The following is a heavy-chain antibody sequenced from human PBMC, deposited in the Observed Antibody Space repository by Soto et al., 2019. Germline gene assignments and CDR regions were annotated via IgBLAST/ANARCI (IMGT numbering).Heavy chain of an antibody. V-gene: IGHV2-5*01. CDR1: GFSLSTNGVI. Sequence: GPTLVNPTQTLTQTRTISGFSLSTNGVIVGWIRELPGKALEWRALIYCNDDKRYSPSLKVRLTITKDTSKNQVVLTMTSMDPVYTATYYWAHRLGAAAGIGENRCDPWVQGTLVTVSS. D-gene: IGHD6-13*01. CDR2: IYCNDDK. J-gene: IGHJ5*02. CDR3: AHRLGAAAGIGENRCDP.